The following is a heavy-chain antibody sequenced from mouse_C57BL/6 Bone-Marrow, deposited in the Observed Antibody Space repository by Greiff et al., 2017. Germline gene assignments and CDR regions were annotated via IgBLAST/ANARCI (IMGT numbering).Heavy chain of an antibody. D-gene: IGHD1-1*01. CDR2: IDPETGGT. Sequence: VKLQESGAELVRPGASVTLSCKASGYTFTDYEMHWVKQTPVHGLAWIGAIDPETGGTAYNQKFKGKAILTADKSSSTAYMELRSLTSEDSAVYYCTSFNYYGSSSDYWGQGTTLTVSS. V-gene: IGHV1-15*01. J-gene: IGHJ2*01. CDR3: TSFNYYGSSSDY. CDR1: GYTFTDYE.